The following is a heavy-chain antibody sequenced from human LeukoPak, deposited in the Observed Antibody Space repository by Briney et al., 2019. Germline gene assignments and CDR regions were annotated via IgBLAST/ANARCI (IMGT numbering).Heavy chain of an antibody. CDR3: ARDHCSGGSCYWRFDY. CDR2: TYYRSKWYN. J-gene: IGHJ4*02. V-gene: IGHV6-1*01. Sequence: SQTLSLTCAISGDSVSSNSVAWNWIRQSPSRGLEWLGRTYYRSKWYNDYAVSAKGRITINPDTSKNQFSLQLNSVTPEDTAVFYCARDHCSGGSCYWRFDYWGQGTLVTVSS. D-gene: IGHD2-15*01. CDR1: GDSVSSNSVA.